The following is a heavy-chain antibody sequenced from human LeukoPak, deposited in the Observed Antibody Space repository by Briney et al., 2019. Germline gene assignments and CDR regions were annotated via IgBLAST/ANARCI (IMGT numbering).Heavy chain of an antibody. D-gene: IGHD3-22*01. V-gene: IGHV4-34*01. Sequence: SETLSLTCAVYGGSFSGYYWSWIRQPPGKGLEWIGEINHSGSTNYNPSLKSRVTISVDTSKNQFSLKLSSVTAADTAVYYCARNLYYYDSSGSDAFDIWDQGTMVTVSS. CDR2: INHSGST. CDR3: ARNLYYYDSSGSDAFDI. J-gene: IGHJ3*02. CDR1: GGSFSGYY.